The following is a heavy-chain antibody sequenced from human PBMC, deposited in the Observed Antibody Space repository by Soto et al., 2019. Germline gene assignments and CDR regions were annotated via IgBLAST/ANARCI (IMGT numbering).Heavy chain of an antibody. CDR1: GGSFSGYY. CDR2: INHSGST. Sequence: SETLSLTCAVYGGSFSGYYWSWIRQPPGKGLEWIGEINHSGSTNYNPSLKSRVTISVDTSKNQFSLKLSSVTAADTAVYYCAISRNYYDSSGYHPFDYWGQGTLVTVSS. D-gene: IGHD3-22*01. J-gene: IGHJ4*02. V-gene: IGHV4-34*01. CDR3: AISRNYYDSSGYHPFDY.